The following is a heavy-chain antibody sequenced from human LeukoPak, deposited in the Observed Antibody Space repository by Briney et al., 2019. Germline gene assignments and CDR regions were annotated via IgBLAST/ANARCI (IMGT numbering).Heavy chain of an antibody. CDR1: GYTFTSYD. J-gene: IGHJ3*02. CDR3: AGGLDSSGSFRPYDAFDI. D-gene: IGHD1-26*01. CDR2: MNPNSDYT. V-gene: IGHV1-8*01. Sequence: GASVKVSCKASGYTFTSYDINWVRQATGQGLEWMGWMNPNSDYTGYAQKFQGRVTMTRNTSISTAYMELSSLRSEDTAVYYCAGGLDSSGSFRPYDAFDIWGQGTMVTVSS.